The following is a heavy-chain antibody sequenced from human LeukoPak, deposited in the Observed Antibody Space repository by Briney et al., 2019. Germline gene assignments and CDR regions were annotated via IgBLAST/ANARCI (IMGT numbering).Heavy chain of an antibody. D-gene: IGHD2-2*01. V-gene: IGHV3-7*01. CDR2: IDEDGGEK. CDR3: AGDPGYCSSTSCAPKGDY. J-gene: IGHJ4*02. Sequence: GGSLRLSCAASGFTFSNYWMSWVRQTPGKGLEWVASIDEDGGEKYYVDSVKGRFTISRDNAKNSLYLQMNSLRAEDTAVYYCAGDPGYCSSTSCAPKGDYWGQGTLVTVSS. CDR1: GFTFSNYW.